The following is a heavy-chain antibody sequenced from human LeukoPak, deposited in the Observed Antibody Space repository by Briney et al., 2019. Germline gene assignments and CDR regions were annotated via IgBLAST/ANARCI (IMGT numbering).Heavy chain of an antibody. J-gene: IGHJ4*02. CDR3: ARWRYSSGWYFDY. CDR2: IYYSGST. D-gene: IGHD6-19*01. Sequence: SETLSLTCTVSGGSISSSSYYWGWIRQPPGKGLEWIGSIYYSGSTYYNPSLKSRVTISIDTSKNQFSLKLSSVTAADTAVYYCARWRYSSGWYFDYWGQGTLVTVSS. CDR1: GGSISSSSYY. V-gene: IGHV4-39*01.